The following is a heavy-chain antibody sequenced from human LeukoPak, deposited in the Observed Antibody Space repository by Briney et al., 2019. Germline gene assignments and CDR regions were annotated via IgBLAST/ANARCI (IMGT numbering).Heavy chain of an antibody. Sequence: GGSLRLSCAASGFTFDDYGMSWVRQAPGKGLEWVSGINWNGGGTGYADSVKGRFTISRDNAKNSLYLQMNSLRAEDTALYYCARDCSGGSCPDNAFDYWGQGTLVTVSS. CDR2: INWNGGGT. D-gene: IGHD2-15*01. CDR1: GFTFDDYG. V-gene: IGHV3-20*04. J-gene: IGHJ4*02. CDR3: ARDCSGGSCPDNAFDY.